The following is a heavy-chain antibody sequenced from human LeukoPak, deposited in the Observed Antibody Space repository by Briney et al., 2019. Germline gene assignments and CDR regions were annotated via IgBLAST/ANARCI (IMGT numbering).Heavy chain of an antibody. D-gene: IGHD4-17*01. CDR2: INHSGST. CDR1: GRSFSGYY. CDR3: ARGHHGDYYFDY. Sequence: SETLSLTCAVYGRSFSGYYWSWIRQPPGKGLEWIGEINHSGSTNYNPSLKSRVTISVDTSKNQFSLKLSSVTAADTAVYYCARGHHGDYYFDYWGQGTLVTVSS. V-gene: IGHV4-34*01. J-gene: IGHJ4*02.